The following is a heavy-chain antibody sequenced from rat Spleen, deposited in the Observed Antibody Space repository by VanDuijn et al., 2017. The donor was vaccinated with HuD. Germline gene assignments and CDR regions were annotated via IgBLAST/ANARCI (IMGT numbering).Heavy chain of an antibody. CDR3: ARWPSDY. CDR2: MWSGGST. CDR1: GFSLTDYS. J-gene: IGHJ2*01. V-gene: IGHV2S63*01. Sequence: VQLKESGPGLVQPSQTLSLTCTVSGFSLTDYSVHWVRQPPGKGLEWMGVMWSGGSTAYNLGLKTRLSISRDTTKRQVFLKINSGQTEDTSMYFCARWPSDYWGQGVMVTVSS.